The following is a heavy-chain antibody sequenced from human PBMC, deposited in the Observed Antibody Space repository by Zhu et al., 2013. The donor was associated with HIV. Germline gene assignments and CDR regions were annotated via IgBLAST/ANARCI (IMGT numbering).Heavy chain of an antibody. CDR2: IYTSGST. Sequence: QVQLQESGPGLVKPSETLSLTCTVSGGSMNNYYWSWIRQPAGKGLEWIGRIYTSGSTVYNPSLKSRVTMSLDTSKNQFSLKLNSVTAADTAVYYCARVSLLVVDWSPDAFDIWGLRDNGHRLF. V-gene: IGHV4-4*07. D-gene: IGHD2-21*01. CDR3: ARVSLLVVDWSPDAFDI. J-gene: IGHJ3*02. CDR1: GGSMNNYY.